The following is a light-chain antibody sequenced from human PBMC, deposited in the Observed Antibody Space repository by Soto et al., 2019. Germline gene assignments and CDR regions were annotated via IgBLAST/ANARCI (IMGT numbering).Light chain of an antibody. CDR3: SSYTGSSTLV. J-gene: IGLJ3*02. Sequence: HSALTQPASVSGSSGQSITISCTGTSSDIGIHNYVSWYQQHPGKTPKLLIYEVSNRPSGVSNRFSGSKSGNTASLTISGLQAEDEADYYCSSYTGSSTLVFGGGTKVTVL. CDR2: EVS. V-gene: IGLV2-14*01. CDR1: SSDIGIHNY.